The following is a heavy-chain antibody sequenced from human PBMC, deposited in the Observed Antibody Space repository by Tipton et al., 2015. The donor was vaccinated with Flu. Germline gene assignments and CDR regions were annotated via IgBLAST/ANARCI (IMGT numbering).Heavy chain of an antibody. V-gene: IGHV5-51*01. CDR3: ARHSPPWYGGSYYEFDY. CDR1: GYGFTSYW. Sequence: QLVQSGAEVKKPGESLKISCKGSGYGFTSYWIGWVRQMPGKGLEWMGIIYPGDSDTRYSPSFQGQVTISADKSISTAYLQWSSRKASDTAMYYCARHSPPWYGGSYYEFDYWGQGTLVTVSS. D-gene: IGHD1-26*01. CDR2: IYPGDSDT. J-gene: IGHJ4*02.